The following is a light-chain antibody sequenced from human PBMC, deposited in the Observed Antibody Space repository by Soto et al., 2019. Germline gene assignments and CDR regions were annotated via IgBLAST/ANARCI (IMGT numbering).Light chain of an antibody. J-gene: IGLJ2*01. CDR3: QASDSSTIVV. CDR1: KLGDKY. V-gene: IGLV3-1*01. CDR2: QDS. Sequence: SYELNQPPSVSVSPGQTASITCSGDKLGDKYACWYQQKPGQSPVLVIYQDSKRTSGIPERFSGSNSGNTATLTISGTQAMDEADYYCQASDSSTIVVFGGGTKLTVL.